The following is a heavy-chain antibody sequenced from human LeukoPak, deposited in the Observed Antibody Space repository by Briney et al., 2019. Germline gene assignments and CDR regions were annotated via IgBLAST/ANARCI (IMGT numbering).Heavy chain of an antibody. CDR3: ARGKTYYDILTGWDY. D-gene: IGHD3-9*01. J-gene: IGHJ4*02. CDR1: GGSISSYY. V-gene: IGHV4-59*01. CDR2: IYYSGST. Sequence: SETLSLTCTVSGGSISSYYWSWIRQPPGKGLEWIGCIYYSGSTNYNPSLKSRVTISVDTSKNQFSLKLSSVTAADTAVYYCARGKTYYDILTGWDYWGQGTLVTVSS.